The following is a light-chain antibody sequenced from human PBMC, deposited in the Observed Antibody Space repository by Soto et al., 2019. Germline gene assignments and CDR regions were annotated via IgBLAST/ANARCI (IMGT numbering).Light chain of an antibody. V-gene: IGKV1-27*01. Sequence: DVQMTQSPSSLSAFVGDRVTITCRASQGIAPYLAWFQQKPGKVPKLLIYATSTLQSGVPSRFSGSGSGTDFTLTISRQQPEDVATYCWQKYNTAPLTFGGGTKVEIK. CDR1: QGIAPY. J-gene: IGKJ4*01. CDR2: ATS. CDR3: QKYNTAPLT.